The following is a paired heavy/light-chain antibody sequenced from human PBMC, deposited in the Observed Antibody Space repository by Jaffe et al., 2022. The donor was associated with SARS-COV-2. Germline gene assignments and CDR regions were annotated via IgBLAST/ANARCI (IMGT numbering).Heavy chain of an antibody. Sequence: QVQLQQWGAGLLKPSETLSLTCAVYGGSFSDYYWSWIRQPPGKGLEWIGEINHSGSTNYNPSLKSRVTISVDTSKNQFSLKLSSVTAADTAVYYCARGAGYHYDFWSGQPVVTGNWFDPWGQGTLVTVSS. V-gene: IGHV4-34*01. D-gene: IGHD3-3*01. CDR3: ARGAGYHYDFWSGQPVVTGNWFDP. CDR1: GGSFSDYY. CDR2: INHSGST. J-gene: IGHJ5*02.
Light chain of an antibody. CDR2: EGS. CDR1: SSDAGSYKL. J-gene: IGLJ3*02. V-gene: IGLV2-23*01. Sequence: QSALTQPASVSGSPGQSITISCTGTSSDAGSYKLVSWYQQHPGKAPKLMIYEGSKRPSGVSNRFSGSKSGNRASLTISGLQAEDEADYYCCSYAGSGVFGGGTKLTVL. CDR3: CSYAGSGV.